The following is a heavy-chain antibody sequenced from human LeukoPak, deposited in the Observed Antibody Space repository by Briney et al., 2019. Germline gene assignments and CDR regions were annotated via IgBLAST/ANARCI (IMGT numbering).Heavy chain of an antibody. D-gene: IGHD2-15*01. CDR1: GFTFSSYS. CDR2: ISSSSNYI. J-gene: IGHJ6*03. Sequence: GGSLRLSCAASGFTFSSYSMNWVRQAPGRGLEWVSSISSSSNYIYYVDSVKGRFTISRANAKNSLFLQMNSLRAEDTAVYFCARSKPWGYCSGGSCYPTYYYYYYMDVWGKGTTVTVSS. CDR3: ARSKPWGYCSGGSCYPTYYYYYYMDV. V-gene: IGHV3-21*01.